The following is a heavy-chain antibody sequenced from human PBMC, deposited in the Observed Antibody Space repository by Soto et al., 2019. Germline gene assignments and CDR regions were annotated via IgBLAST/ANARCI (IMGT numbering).Heavy chain of an antibody. V-gene: IGHV1-46*01. D-gene: IGHD3-22*01. CDR2: INPSGGST. J-gene: IGHJ6*02. Sequence: QVQLVQSGAEVKKPGASVKVSCKASGYTFTSYYMHWVRQAPGQGLEWMGIINPSGGSTSYAQKFQGRVTMTRDTSTSTVYMELSSLRSEDTAVXXXXRXGKIVVTPGESYGMDVWGQGTTVTVSS. CDR1: GYTFTSYY. CDR3: XRXGKIVVTPGESYGMDV.